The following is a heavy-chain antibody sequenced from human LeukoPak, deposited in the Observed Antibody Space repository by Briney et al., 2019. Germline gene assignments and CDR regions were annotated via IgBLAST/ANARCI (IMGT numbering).Heavy chain of an antibody. CDR3: ARVEDRDYIWGSYRLADC. V-gene: IGHV1-8*01. CDR2: MNPNSGNT. CDR1: GYTFTSYD. D-gene: IGHD3-16*02. Sequence: ASVKVSCKASGYTFTSYDINWVRQATGQGLEWMGWMNPNSGNTGYSQKFQGRVTMTRNTSISTAYMELSSLRSDDTAVYYCARVEDRDYIWGSYRLADCWGQGTLVTVSS. J-gene: IGHJ4*02.